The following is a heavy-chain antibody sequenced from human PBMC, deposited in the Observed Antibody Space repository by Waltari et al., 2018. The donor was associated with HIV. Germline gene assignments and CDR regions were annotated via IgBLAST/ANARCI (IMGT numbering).Heavy chain of an antibody. CDR1: GAPISSSY. CDR2: IYYSGST. D-gene: IGHD1-26*01. J-gene: IGHJ4*02. V-gene: IGHV4-59*01. CDR3: ARSGSYRGYFDY. Sequence: QVQLQESGPGLVKPSETLSLPCTVSGAPISSSYWSWPRQPPGKGLEWLGYIYYSGSTNYNPSLKSRVTISVDTSKNQFSLKLSSVTAADTAVYYCARSGSYRGYFDYWGQGTLVTVSS.